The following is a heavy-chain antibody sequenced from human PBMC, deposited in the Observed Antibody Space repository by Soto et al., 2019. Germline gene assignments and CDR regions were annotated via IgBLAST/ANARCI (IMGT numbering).Heavy chain of an antibody. CDR1: GYTFTGYY. V-gene: IGHV1-2*04. J-gene: IGHJ4*02. Sequence: ASVKISCKASGYTFTGYYMHWVRQAPGQGREWMGWINPNSGGTNYAQKFQGWVTMTRDTSISKAYMELSRLRSDDTAVYYCARTTGSPVAFDYWGKGTLVTVSS. CDR2: INPNSGGT. D-gene: IGHD1-1*01. CDR3: ARTTGSPVAFDY.